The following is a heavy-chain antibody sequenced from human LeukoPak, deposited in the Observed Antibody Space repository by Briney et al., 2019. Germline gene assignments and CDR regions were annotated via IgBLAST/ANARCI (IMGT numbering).Heavy chain of an antibody. Sequence: SVKVSCKASGGTFSSYAISWVRQAPGQGLEWMGRIIPIFGTAKYAQKFQGRVTITTDESTSTAYMELSSLRSEDTAVYYCARVSGHLKWELVDYWGQGTLVTVSS. CDR3: ARVSGHLKWELVDY. CDR1: GGTFSSYA. CDR2: IIPIFGTA. J-gene: IGHJ4*02. V-gene: IGHV1-69*05. D-gene: IGHD1-26*01.